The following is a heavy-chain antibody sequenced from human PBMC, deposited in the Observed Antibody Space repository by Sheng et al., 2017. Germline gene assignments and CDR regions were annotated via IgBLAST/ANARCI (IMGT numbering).Heavy chain of an antibody. CDR2: INWNGGNT. J-gene: IGHJ4*02. V-gene: IGHV3-20*04. CDR3: ARAHDSYGFNNYFDY. D-gene: IGHD5-18*01. CDR1: GFTFDDYG. Sequence: EAHLVESGGGMVRPGESLRLSCAASGFTFDDYGMTWVRQAPGKGLEWVSGINWNGGNTGYADSVKGRFTISRDNAKNSLYLQMNSLRAEDTALYYCARAHDSYGFNNYFDYWGQGTLVTVSS.